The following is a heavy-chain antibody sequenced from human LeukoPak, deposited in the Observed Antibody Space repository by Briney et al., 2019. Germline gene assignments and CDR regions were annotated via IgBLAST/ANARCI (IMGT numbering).Heavy chain of an antibody. J-gene: IGHJ1*01. CDR1: GFTFGSFW. V-gene: IGHV3-7*01. D-gene: IGHD6-19*01. Sequence: GGSLRLSCAASGFTFGSFWMSWVRQAPGKGLEWLASIKQDGGEKYYLDSVKGRFTISRDNVKNSLYLQMNSLRAEDTAVYYCARPYSSGKNVGYFHHWGQGTLVTVSS. CDR3: ARPYSSGKNVGYFHH. CDR2: IKQDGGEK.